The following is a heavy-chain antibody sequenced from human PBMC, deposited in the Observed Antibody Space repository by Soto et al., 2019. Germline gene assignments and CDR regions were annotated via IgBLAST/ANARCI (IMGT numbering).Heavy chain of an antibody. D-gene: IGHD6-6*01. Sequence: EVQLVESGGGLVQPWGSLRLSCAASGFTVSSNYMSWVRQAPGKGLEWVSVIYSGGSTYYADSVKGRFTISRHNSKNTLYLQMNSLRAEDTAVYYCARGKAARPPYYMDVWGKGTTVTVSS. CDR3: ARGKAARPPYYMDV. V-gene: IGHV3-53*04. CDR1: GFTVSSNY. J-gene: IGHJ6*03. CDR2: IYSGGST.